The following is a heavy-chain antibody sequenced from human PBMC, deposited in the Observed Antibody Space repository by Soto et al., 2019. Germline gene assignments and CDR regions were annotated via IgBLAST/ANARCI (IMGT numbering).Heavy chain of an antibody. V-gene: IGHV4-30-2*01. CDR3: ARRRNYYDSSGYYNWFDP. CDR1: GGSISSGGYS. CDR2: IYHSGST. J-gene: IGHJ5*02. Sequence: SETLSLTCAVSGGSISSGGYSWSWIRQPPGKGLEWIGYIYHSGSTYYNPSLKSRVTISVDRSKNQFSLKLSSVTAADTAVYYCARRRNYYDSSGYYNWFDPWGQGTLVTVSS. D-gene: IGHD3-22*01.